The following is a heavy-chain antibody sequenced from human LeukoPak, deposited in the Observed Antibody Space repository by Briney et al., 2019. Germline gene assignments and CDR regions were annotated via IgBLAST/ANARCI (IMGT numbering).Heavy chain of an antibody. CDR3: ARAVRWLQLSYFDY. V-gene: IGHV4-31*03. D-gene: IGHD5-24*01. CDR2: SYYSGST. J-gene: IGHJ4*02. CDR1: SGSISSGVYY. Sequence: PSETLSLTCPVSSGSISSGVYYWSWIRQHPGKGLEWIGYSYYSGSTYYNPSLKSRVTISVDTSKNQFSLKLGSVTAADTAVYYCARAVRWLQLSYFDYWGQGTLVTVSS.